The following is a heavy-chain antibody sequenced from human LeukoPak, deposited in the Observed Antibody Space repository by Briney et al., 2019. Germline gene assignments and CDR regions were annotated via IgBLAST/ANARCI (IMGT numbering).Heavy chain of an antibody. CDR1: GGSISSSSYY. J-gene: IGHJ5*02. Sequence: SETLSLTCTVSGGSISSSSYYWGWIRQPPGKGLERIGSIYYSGSTYYNPSLKSRVTISVDTSKNQFSLKLSSVTAADTAVYYCARLVASEIDPWGQGTLVTVSS. CDR3: ARLVASEIDP. CDR2: IYYSGST. V-gene: IGHV4-39*01.